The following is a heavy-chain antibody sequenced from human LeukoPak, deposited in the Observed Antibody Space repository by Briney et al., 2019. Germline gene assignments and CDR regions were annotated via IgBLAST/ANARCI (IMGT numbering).Heavy chain of an antibody. CDR3: AKDLDHVSYGDFDY. Sequence: GGSLRLSCAAAGVTFSSYAMSWVRQAPGKGLEWVSAISGSGGSTYYADSVKGRFTISRDNSKNTLYLQMNSLRAEDTAVYYCAKDLDHVSYGDFDYWGQGTLVTVSS. CDR2: ISGSGGST. CDR1: GVTFSSYA. V-gene: IGHV3-23*01. J-gene: IGHJ4*02. D-gene: IGHD4-17*01.